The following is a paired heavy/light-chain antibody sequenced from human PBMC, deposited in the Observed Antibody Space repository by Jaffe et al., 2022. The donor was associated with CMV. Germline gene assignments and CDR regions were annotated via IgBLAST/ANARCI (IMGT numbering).Heavy chain of an antibody. Sequence: QVHLQESGPGLVKPSQTLSLTCTVSGDSIRSSGDFWSWIRQHPGKGLEWIGYVYYSGNTHYNPSLKSRVFISVDTSKNQFSLELTSVTAADTAVYYCARSPLHFIDYWGQGILVTVSP. CDR2: VYYSGNT. D-gene: IGHD4-4*01. CDR1: GDSIRSSGDF. CDR3: ARSPLHFIDY. J-gene: IGHJ4*02. V-gene: IGHV4-31*03.
Light chain of an antibody. CDR1: QSVSSSY. CDR3: QSGIT. V-gene: IGKV3-20*01. J-gene: IGKJ3*01. Sequence: EIVLTQSPGTLSLSPGERATLSCRASQSVSSSYLAWYQQKPGQAPRLLIYGASSRATGIPDRFSGSGSGTDFTLTISRLESEDFAVYYCQSGITFGPGTKVDIK. CDR2: GAS.